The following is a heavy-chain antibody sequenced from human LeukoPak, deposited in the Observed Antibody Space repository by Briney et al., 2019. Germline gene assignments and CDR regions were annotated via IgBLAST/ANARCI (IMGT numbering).Heavy chain of an antibody. V-gene: IGHV4-31*03. CDR1: VGSISSGGYY. CDR2: IYYSGST. Sequence: KPSQTLSLTCTVAVGSISSGGYYWSWISQHPGKGLEWLGYIYYSGSTYYNPSLKSRVTLSVDTSKNQFSLKLSSVTAADTPGYNCATLIQGGGYSGYDEYWGQGTPVTVSS. J-gene: IGHJ4*02. CDR3: ATLIQGGGYSGYDEY. D-gene: IGHD5-12*01.